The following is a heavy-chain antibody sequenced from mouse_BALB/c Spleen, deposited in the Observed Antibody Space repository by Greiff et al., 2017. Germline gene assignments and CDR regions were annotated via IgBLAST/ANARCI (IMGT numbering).Heavy chain of an antibody. D-gene: IGHD1-1*01. J-gene: IGHJ2*01. Sequence: EVHLVESGGGLVKPGGSLKLSCAASGFTFSSYAMSWVRQTPEKRLEWVASISSGGSTYYPDSVKGRFTISRDNARNILYLQMGSLRSEDTAMYYCASFPDSLITTVGAEDYWGQGTTLTVSS. V-gene: IGHV5-6-5*01. CDR3: ASFPDSLITTVGAEDY. CDR1: GFTFSSYA. CDR2: ISSGGST.